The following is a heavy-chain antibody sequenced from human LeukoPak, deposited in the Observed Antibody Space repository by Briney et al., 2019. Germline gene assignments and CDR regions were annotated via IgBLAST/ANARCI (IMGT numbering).Heavy chain of an antibody. CDR2: TYYRSKWYD. J-gene: IGHJ4*02. CDR1: GDSVSSNSAA. V-gene: IGHV6-1*01. Sequence: PSQTLSLTCAISGDSVSSNSAAWNWIRQSPSRGLEWLGRTYYRSKWYDDYAVSVKSRITFNPDTPKNQFSLRLNSVTAEDTAVYYCAREYSSNWDFDYWGQGTLVTVSS. D-gene: IGHD6-13*01. CDR3: AREYSSNWDFDY.